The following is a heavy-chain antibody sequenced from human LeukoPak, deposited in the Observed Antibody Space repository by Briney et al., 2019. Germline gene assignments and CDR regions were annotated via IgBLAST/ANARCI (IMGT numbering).Heavy chain of an antibody. D-gene: IGHD3-22*01. CDR1: GYTFTGYY. CDR2: INPNSGGT. V-gene: IGHV1-2*02. J-gene: IGHJ4*02. CDR3: ARTNTYYYDSSGYYHQDPFDY. Sequence: ASVKVSCKASGYTFTGYYMHWVRQAPGQGLEWMGWINPNSGGTNYAQKFQGRVTMTRDTSISTAYMGLSRLRSDDTAVYYCARTNTYYYDSSGYYHQDPFDYWGQGTLVTVSS.